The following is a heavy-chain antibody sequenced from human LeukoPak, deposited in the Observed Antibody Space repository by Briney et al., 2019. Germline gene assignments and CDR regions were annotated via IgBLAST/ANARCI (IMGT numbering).Heavy chain of an antibody. D-gene: IGHD6-19*01. CDR2: IYYSGNT. V-gene: IGHV4-39*01. CDR3: ARHSIAVTDDC. CDR1: GGSTSSSNYY. J-gene: IGHJ4*02. Sequence: SEILSLTCTVSGGSTSSSNYYWGWIRQPPGKGLEWIGSIYYSGNTYYNPSLKSRVSISVDTSRNHFSLRLSSVTAADTAIYYCARHSIAVTDDCWGQGTLVTVSS.